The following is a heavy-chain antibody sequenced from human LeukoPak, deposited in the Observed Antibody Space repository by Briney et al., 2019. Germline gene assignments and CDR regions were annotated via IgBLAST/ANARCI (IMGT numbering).Heavy chain of an antibody. CDR2: ISSSSSYI. V-gene: IGHV3-21*01. CDR3: ARDLLGYCSSTSCYGGGSFDY. D-gene: IGHD2-2*01. Sequence: GGSLRLSCAASGLTFSSYSMNWVRQAPGKGLEWVSSISSSSSYIYYADSVKGRFTISRDNAKNSLYLQMNSLRAEDTAVYYCARDLLGYCSSTSCYGGGSFDYWGQGTLVTVSS. CDR1: GLTFSSYS. J-gene: IGHJ4*02.